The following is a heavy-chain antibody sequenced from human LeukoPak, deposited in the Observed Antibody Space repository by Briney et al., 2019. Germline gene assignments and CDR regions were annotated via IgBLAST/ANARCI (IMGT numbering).Heavy chain of an antibody. CDR2: IYPGDSDT. D-gene: IGHD6-19*01. CDR1: VYRFTSYW. V-gene: IGHV5-51*01. J-gene: IGHJ3*02. CDR3: ALGHSSGPELFAFDI. Sequence: KGGESLKISCKGSVYRFTSYWIGWVRQMPGKGLEWMGIIYPGDSDTRYSPSFQGQVTISADKSISTAYLQWSSLKASDTAMYYCALGHSSGPELFAFDIWGQGTMVTVSS.